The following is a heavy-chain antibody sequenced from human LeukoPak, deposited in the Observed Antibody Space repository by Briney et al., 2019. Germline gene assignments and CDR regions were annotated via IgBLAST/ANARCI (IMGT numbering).Heavy chain of an antibody. CDR1: GFTFSSYS. CDR2: ISSSSSYI. D-gene: IGHD1-1*01. J-gene: IGHJ6*02. CDR3: AINEARDGMDV. Sequence: GGSLRLSCAASGFTFSSYSMNWVRQAPGKGLEWVSSISSSSSYIYYADSVKGRFTISRDNAKNSLYLQMNSLRAEDTAVYYCAINEARDGMDVWGQGTTVTVSS. V-gene: IGHV3-21*04.